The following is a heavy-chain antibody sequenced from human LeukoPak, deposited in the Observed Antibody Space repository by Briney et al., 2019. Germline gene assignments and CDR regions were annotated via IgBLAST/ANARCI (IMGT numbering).Heavy chain of an antibody. CDR1: GFTFSSYW. CDR2: IKQDGSEK. Sequence: GGSLRLSCAASGFTFSSYWMSWVRQAPGKGLEWVANIKQDGSEKYYVDSVKGRFTISRDNAKNSLYLQMNSLRAEDTAVYYCARGFFSWNDDSGYTFYLDRWGQGTLVTVSS. D-gene: IGHD3-22*01. J-gene: IGHJ4*02. V-gene: IGHV3-7*01. CDR3: ARGFFSWNDDSGYTFYLDR.